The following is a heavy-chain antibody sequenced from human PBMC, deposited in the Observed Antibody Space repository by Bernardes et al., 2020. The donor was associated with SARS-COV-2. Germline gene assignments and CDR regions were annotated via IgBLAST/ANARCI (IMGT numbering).Heavy chain of an antibody. D-gene: IGHD2-21*01. J-gene: IGHJ4*02. Sequence: GGSLRLSCAASGFTLNSYAMSWVRQAPGKGLEWVSSVSGGTSSTYYADSVRGRFTISGDDSTNSLYLQMNSLKTEDTAVYYCARSPLGIAPFDYWGQGTLVIVAS. V-gene: IGHV3-23*01. CDR3: ARSPLGIAPFDY. CDR2: VSGGTSST. CDR1: GFTLNSYA.